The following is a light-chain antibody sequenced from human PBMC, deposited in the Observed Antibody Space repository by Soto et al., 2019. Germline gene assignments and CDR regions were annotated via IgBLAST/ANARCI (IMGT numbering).Light chain of an antibody. Sequence: AIRMTQSPSSFSASTGDRVTITCRASQGISSYLAWYQQKPGQAPKLLIYAASTLQSGVPSRFSGSGYGPDFTLTISCLQSEDFATYYCQQYYSYQLTFGGGTKVEIK. J-gene: IGKJ4*01. CDR1: QGISSY. CDR3: QQYYSYQLT. V-gene: IGKV1-8*01. CDR2: AAS.